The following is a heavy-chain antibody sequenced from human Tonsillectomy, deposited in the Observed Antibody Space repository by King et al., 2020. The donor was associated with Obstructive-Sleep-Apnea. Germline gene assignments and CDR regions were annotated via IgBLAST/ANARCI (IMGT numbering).Heavy chain of an antibody. CDR2: ISAYNGHT. CDR1: GYTFTNYG. Sequence: QLVQSGPEVKKPGASVKVSCKASGYTFTNYGFTWVRQAPGQGPEWMGWISAYNGHTHYVQKFQGRVTMTTDRSTSTAYMELRSLRSDATAVYYCARRRSGEMWGDYLDFWGQGTLVTVSS. D-gene: IGHD3-10*01. CDR3: ARRRSGEMWGDYLDF. J-gene: IGHJ4*02. V-gene: IGHV1-18*01.